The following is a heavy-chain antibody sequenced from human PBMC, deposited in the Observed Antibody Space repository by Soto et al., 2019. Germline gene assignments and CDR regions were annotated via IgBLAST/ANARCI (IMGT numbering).Heavy chain of an antibody. J-gene: IGHJ4*02. CDR3: ARGYGGTIDF. V-gene: IGHV4-34*01. CDR2: INHSGRT. D-gene: IGHD2-15*01. Sequence: QVQLQQWGAGLLKPSETLSLTCAVYGGSFSGYYWSWIRRPPGKGLEWIGEINHSGRTDYNPSLKSRVTISVDTSKNQFSLYVSSVTAADTALYYCARGYGGTIDFWGQGTLVTVSS. CDR1: GGSFSGYY.